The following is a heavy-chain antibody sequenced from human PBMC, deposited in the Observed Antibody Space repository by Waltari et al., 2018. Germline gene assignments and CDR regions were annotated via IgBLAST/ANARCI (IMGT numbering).Heavy chain of an antibody. V-gene: IGHV4-59*01. CDR2: NNYNGGDT. CDR3: ARYKYFSASGSNRWYFDV. CDR1: GDSISGYF. Sequence: QVQLQESGPGLVKPSETLSLTCTVSGDSISGYFWGWIRQSPGLGLEWIGYNNYNGGDTNYNPSLKTRVILSANESKNQISLNLNSVTAVDTAVYYCARYKYFSASGSNRWYFDVWGRGTLVTVSS. D-gene: IGHD3-10*01. J-gene: IGHJ2*01.